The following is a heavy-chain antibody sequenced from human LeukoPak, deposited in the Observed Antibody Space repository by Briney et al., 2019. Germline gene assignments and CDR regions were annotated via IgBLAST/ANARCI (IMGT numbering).Heavy chain of an antibody. D-gene: IGHD3-22*01. V-gene: IGHV3-53*04. Sequence: GGSLRLSCAASGFTASSSYMSWVRQAPGKGLEWVSGIYSSGSTHYADSVKGRFTISRHSSRSTLFLEMNSLRAEDTAVYFCARVDCYDRSGYYTWYFDLWGRGTLVTVSS. CDR2: IYSSGST. CDR3: ARVDCYDRSGYYTWYFDL. J-gene: IGHJ2*01. CDR1: GFTASSSY.